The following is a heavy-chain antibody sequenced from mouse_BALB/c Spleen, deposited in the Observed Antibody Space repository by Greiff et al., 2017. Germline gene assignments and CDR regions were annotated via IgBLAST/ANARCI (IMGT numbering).Heavy chain of an antibody. Sequence: QVQLQQSGPGLVQPSQSLSITCTVSGFSLTSYGVHWVRQSPGKGLEWLGVIWSGGSTDYNAAFISRLSISKDNSKIQVFFKMNSLQTDDTARYYCAREGITTRWWYFDVWGAGTTVTVSS. D-gene: IGHD2-4*01. CDR1: GFSLTSYG. CDR3: AREGITTRWWYFDV. J-gene: IGHJ1*01. V-gene: IGHV2-2*01. CDR2: IWSGGST.